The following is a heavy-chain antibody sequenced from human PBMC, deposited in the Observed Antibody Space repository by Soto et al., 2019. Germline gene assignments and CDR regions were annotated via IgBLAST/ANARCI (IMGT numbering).Heavy chain of an antibody. Sequence: PSETLALTCTVSGGSFSSYTYYWSWIRQPPGKGLEWIGSIYYTGSTNYKPSDESRVTISVDSSKNQYSLKLGSVTAEDTAVYYCARTVGPGLTAYSDYWGQETLVNVFS. V-gene: IGHV4-61*01. CDR3: ARTVGPGLTAYSDY. D-gene: IGHD2-15*01. J-gene: IGHJ4*02. CDR1: GGSFSSYTYY. CDR2: IYYTGST.